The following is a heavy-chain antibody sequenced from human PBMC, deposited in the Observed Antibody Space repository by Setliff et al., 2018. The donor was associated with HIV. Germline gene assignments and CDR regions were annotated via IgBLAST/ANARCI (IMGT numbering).Heavy chain of an antibody. Sequence: SETLSLTCAVYGGSFSDYSWSWIRQPPGKGLEWLGEISYSGSTNYNPSLKSRVTISIDTSKNQFSLRLTSVTAADTAVYYCANSPGFSGSGGSGWGQGTLVTVSS. J-gene: IGHJ4*02. D-gene: IGHD5-12*01. CDR1: GGSFSDYS. CDR3: ANSPGFSGSGGSG. CDR2: ISYSGST. V-gene: IGHV4-34*01.